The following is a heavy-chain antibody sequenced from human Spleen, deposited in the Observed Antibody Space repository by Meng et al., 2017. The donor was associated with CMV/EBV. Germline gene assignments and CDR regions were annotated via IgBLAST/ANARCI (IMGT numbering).Heavy chain of an antibody. CDR2: ISAYNGNT. J-gene: IGHJ4*02. Sequence: QVQLVQSGAEVKKPGASVKVSCKASGYTFTSYGISWVRQAPGQGLEWMGWISAYNGNTNYAQKLQGRVTMTTDTSTSTAYMELRSLRSDDTAVYYCARSSLGGYYDSSGYYPFDYWGQGTLVTVSS. D-gene: IGHD3-22*01. CDR3: ARSSLGGYYDSSGYYPFDY. CDR1: GYTFTSYG. V-gene: IGHV1-18*01.